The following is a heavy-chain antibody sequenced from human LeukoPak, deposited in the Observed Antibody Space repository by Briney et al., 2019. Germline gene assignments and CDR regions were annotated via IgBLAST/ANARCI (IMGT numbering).Heavy chain of an antibody. J-gene: IGHJ6*02. D-gene: IGHD3-3*01. Sequence: GGSLRLSCAASGFIFTNYFISWVRQAPGKGLEWVASIKHDGSEKYYVDSVRGRFTISRDNTMNSLYLQMSSLRAEDTAVYYCAKMGYLRFLEWLSSMDVWGQGTTVTVSS. CDR3: AKMGYLRFLEWLSSMDV. V-gene: IGHV3-7*01. CDR2: IKHDGSEK. CDR1: GFIFTNYF.